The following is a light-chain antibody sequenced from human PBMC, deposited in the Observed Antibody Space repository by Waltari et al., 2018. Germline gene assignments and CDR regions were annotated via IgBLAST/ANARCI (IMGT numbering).Light chain of an antibody. Sequence: DIVLTQSPATLSLSPGERATLSCRASQYINADLAWYQHKPGQAPRLFVYDASNRATGIPARVSGSGAGTDFTLTISSLDPEDSAVYYCAQRNDWPITFGQGTRVEIK. V-gene: IGKV3-11*01. CDR3: AQRNDWPIT. J-gene: IGKJ5*01. CDR1: QYINAD. CDR2: DAS.